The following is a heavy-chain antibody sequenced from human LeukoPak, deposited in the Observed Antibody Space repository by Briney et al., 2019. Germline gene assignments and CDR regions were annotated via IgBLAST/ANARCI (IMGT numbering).Heavy chain of an antibody. CDR2: ISSDGTST. CDR1: GFTFGSSY. CDR3: ARDVGSSLHS. D-gene: IGHD2-2*01. Sequence: GVSLRLSCAASGFTFGSSYMHWVRQDPGKGLVWVSCISSDGTSTNYADSVKGRFTISRDNPKNTVYLQMNSLRAEDTAVYYCARDVGSSLHSWGQGTLVIVSS. J-gene: IGHJ4*02. V-gene: IGHV3-74*01.